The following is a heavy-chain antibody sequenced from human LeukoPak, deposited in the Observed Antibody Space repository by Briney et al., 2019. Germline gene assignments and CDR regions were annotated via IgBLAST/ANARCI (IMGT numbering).Heavy chain of an antibody. D-gene: IGHD6-19*01. CDR3: ARDLSGIAVAGMRYYFDY. V-gene: IGHV3-66*02. Sequence: GGSLRLSCAASGFTVSSNYMSWVRQAPGKGLEWVSVIYSGGSTYCADSVKGRFTISRDNSKNTLYLQMNSLRAEDTAVYYCARDLSGIAVAGMRYYFDYWGQGTLVTVSS. CDR1: GFTVSSNY. CDR2: IYSGGST. J-gene: IGHJ4*02.